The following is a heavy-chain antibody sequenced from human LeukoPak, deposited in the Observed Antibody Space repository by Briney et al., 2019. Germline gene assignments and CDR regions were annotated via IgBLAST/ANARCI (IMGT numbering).Heavy chain of an antibody. CDR2: INHSGST. V-gene: IGHV4-34*01. J-gene: IGHJ4*02. D-gene: IGHD6-13*01. CDR1: GGSFSGYY. CDR3: ARVRQQLVPNYFDY. Sequence: SETLSLTCAVYGGSFSGYYWSWIRLPPGKGLEWIGEINHSGSTNYNPSLKSRVTISVDTSKNQFSLKLSSVTAADTAVYYCARVRQQLVPNYFDYWGQGTLVTVSS.